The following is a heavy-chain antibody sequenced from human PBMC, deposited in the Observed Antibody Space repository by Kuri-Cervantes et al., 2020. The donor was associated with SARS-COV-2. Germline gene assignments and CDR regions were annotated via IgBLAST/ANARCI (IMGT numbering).Heavy chain of an antibody. CDR2: ISYEGSIK. V-gene: IGHV3-30*18. J-gene: IGHJ4*02. D-gene: IGHD1-26*01. CDR1: GFTFNNYA. CDR3: AKFGALWELKSMGKLYFDY. Sequence: GESLKISCAASGFTFNNYAIHRVRQAPGKGLEWVALISYEGSIKSYADSVKGRFTISRDSSKNTLYLQMSSLRHEDMAVYFCAKFGALWELKSMGKLYFDYWGPGTLVTVSS.